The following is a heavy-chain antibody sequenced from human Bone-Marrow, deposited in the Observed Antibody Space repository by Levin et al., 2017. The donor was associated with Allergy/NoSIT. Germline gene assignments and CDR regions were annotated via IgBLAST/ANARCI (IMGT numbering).Heavy chain of an antibody. V-gene: IGHV4-39*01. D-gene: IGHD2-21*02. CDR1: GGSISSSSYY. Sequence: PSETLSLTCTVSGGSISSSSYYWGWIRQPPGTGLEWIGSIYYSGSTYYNPSLKSRVTISVDTSKNQLSLELSSVTAADTAVYYCARHLDCGGDCYSYYSSVDAWGQGTTVTVSS. CDR2: IYYSGST. J-gene: IGHJ6*02. CDR3: ARHLDCGGDCYSYYSSVDA.